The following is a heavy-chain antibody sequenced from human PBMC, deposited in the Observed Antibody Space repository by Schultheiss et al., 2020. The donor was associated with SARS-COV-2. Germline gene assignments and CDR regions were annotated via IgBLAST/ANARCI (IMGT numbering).Heavy chain of an antibody. D-gene: IGHD4-23*01. V-gene: IGHV4-59*04. Sequence: SETLSLTCTVSGGSISSYYWSCIRQPPGKGLEWIGSIYYSGSTYYNPSLKSRVTISVDTSKNQFSLKLSSVTAADTAVYYCARRAYGGISDYWGQGTLVTVSS. J-gene: IGHJ4*02. CDR2: IYYSGST. CDR3: ARRAYGGISDY. CDR1: GGSISSYY.